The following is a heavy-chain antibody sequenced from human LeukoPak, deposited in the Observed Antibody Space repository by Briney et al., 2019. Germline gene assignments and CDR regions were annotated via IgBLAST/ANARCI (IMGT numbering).Heavy chain of an antibody. CDR2: IKQGGSEK. CDR3: ARGDRSSWDTYYFDY. Sequence: GGSLRLSCAASGFTFSSYWMSWVRQAPGKGLEWVAKIKQGGSEKYYVDSVKGRFTISRDNAKNSPYLQMNSLRAEDTAVYYCARGDRSSWDTYYFDYWGQGTLVTVSS. D-gene: IGHD6-13*01. V-gene: IGHV3-7*03. CDR1: GFTFSSYW. J-gene: IGHJ4*02.